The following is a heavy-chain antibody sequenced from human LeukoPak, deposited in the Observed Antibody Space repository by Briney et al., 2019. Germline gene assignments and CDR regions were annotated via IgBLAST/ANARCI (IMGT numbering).Heavy chain of an antibody. CDR1: GFTFSTYS. V-gene: IGHV3-21*01. D-gene: IGHD5-24*01. Sequence: PGGSLRLSCAASGFTFSTYSMNWVRQAPGRGLEWVSSISSSGTYIYYADSMRGRFTISRDNSKNSLYLQMNSLRAEDTAVYYCASSFPRRDDYISNYFDYWGQGTPVTVSS. J-gene: IGHJ4*02. CDR2: ISSSGTYI. CDR3: ASSFPRRDDYISNYFDY.